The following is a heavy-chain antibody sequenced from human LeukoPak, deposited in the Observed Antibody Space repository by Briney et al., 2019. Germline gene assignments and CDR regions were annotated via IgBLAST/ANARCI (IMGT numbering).Heavy chain of an antibody. V-gene: IGHV3-23*01. CDR2: ISGSGGST. CDR3: AKGALSTYYYGSGSSADNWFDP. Sequence: GGSLRLSCAASGFTFSSYAMSWVRQAPGKGLEWVSAISGSGGSTYYADSVKGRFTISRDNSKNTLYLQMNSLRAEDTAIYYCAKGALSTYYYGSGSSADNWFDPWGQGTPVTVSS. CDR1: GFTFSSYA. J-gene: IGHJ5*02. D-gene: IGHD3-10*01.